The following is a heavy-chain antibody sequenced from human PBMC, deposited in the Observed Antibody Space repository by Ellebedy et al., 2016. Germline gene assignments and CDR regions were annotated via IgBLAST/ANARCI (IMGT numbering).Heavy chain of an antibody. CDR3: ARGSGDYPGYYYYGMDV. V-gene: IGHV1-8*01. CDR2: MNPNSGNT. J-gene: IGHJ6*02. D-gene: IGHD4-17*01. CDR1: GYTFTSYD. Sequence: ASVKVSCXASGYTFTSYDINWVRQATGQGLEWMGWMNPNSGNTGYAQKFQGRVTMTRNTSISTAYMELSSLRSEDTAVYYCARGSGDYPGYYYYGMDVWGQGTTVTVSS.